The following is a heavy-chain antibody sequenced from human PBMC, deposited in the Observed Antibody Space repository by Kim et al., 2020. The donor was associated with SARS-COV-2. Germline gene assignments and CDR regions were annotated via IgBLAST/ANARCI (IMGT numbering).Heavy chain of an antibody. CDR1: GFTFSSYS. CDR3: ARDRVQQLIWCDY. V-gene: IGHV3-21*01. Sequence: GGSLRLSCAASGFTFSSYSMNWVRQAPGKGLEWVSSISSSSSYIYYADSVKGRFTISRDNAKNSLYLQMNSLRAEDTAVYYCARDRVQQLIWCDYWGQGTLVTVSS. J-gene: IGHJ4*02. D-gene: IGHD6-13*01. CDR2: ISSSSSYI.